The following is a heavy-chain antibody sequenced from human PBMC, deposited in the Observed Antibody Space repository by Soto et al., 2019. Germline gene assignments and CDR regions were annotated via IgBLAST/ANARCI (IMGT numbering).Heavy chain of an antibody. CDR3: ARSGVTTVESFDY. V-gene: IGHV1-2*02. CDR1: GYTFTGYY. CDR2: INPNSGGT. J-gene: IGHJ4*02. Sequence: ASVKVSCKASGYTFTGYYMHWVRQAPGQGLEWMGWINPNSGGTNYAQKFQGRVTMTRDTSISTAYMELSRLRSDDTAVYYCARSGVTTVESFDYWGQGXLVTVYS. D-gene: IGHD3-10*01.